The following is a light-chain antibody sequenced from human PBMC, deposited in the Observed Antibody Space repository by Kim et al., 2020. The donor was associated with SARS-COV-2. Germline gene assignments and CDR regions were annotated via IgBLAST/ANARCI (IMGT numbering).Light chain of an antibody. Sequence: SASAGDRVTITCKASQNIRNYLHWFQQKPGQAPKLLIYDASNLETGVPSRFSGSGSGTDFTFTITSLQPEDVATYYYQYYDSLPVTFGGGTKVEI. CDR1: QNIRNY. CDR3: QYYDSLPVT. V-gene: IGKV1-33*01. CDR2: DAS. J-gene: IGKJ4*02.